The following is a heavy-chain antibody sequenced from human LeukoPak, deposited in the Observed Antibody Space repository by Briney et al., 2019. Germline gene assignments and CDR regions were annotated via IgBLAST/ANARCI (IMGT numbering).Heavy chain of an antibody. V-gene: IGHV3-23*01. CDR3: GKSSPYYFDY. Sequence: QPGGSLRLSCAASGFTFATYAMSWVRQAPGKGLEWVSSINSGGGTFYADSVKGRFTISRDNSKNTLYLQMNSLRAEDTAVYYCGKSSPYYFDYWGQGTLVTVSS. CDR2: INSGGGT. D-gene: IGHD6-6*01. CDR1: GFTFATYA. J-gene: IGHJ4*02.